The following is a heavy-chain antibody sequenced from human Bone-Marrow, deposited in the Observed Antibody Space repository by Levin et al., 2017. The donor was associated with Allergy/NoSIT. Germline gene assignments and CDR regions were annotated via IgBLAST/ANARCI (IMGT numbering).Heavy chain of an antibody. CDR2: MNPHNGNT. J-gene: IGHJ4*02. V-gene: IGHV1-8*01. D-gene: IGHD7-27*01. Sequence: ASVKVSCETFGYSFTTFDINWVRQAPGQGPEWMGWMNPHNGNTGYAPKFQGRVTMTRNMSISTAYMELSSLKYEDTAVYYCARNVALTGDFDSWGQGTLVTVSS. CDR3: ARNVALTGDFDS. CDR1: GYSFTTFD.